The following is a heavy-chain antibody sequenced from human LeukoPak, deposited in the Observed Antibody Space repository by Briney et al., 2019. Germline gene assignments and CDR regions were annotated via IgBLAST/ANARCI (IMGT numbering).Heavy chain of an antibody. Sequence: GASVKVSCKASGYTLTGHYIHWVRQAPGRGLDYMGWINPNSGGTNYAQKFQGRVTMTRDTSINTAYMELSSLKSDDTAVYYCARAGTSSSPLHFDYWGQGTLVTVSS. J-gene: IGHJ4*02. CDR3: ARAGTSSSPLHFDY. D-gene: IGHD6-6*01. CDR2: INPNSGGT. CDR1: GYTLTGHY. V-gene: IGHV1-2*02.